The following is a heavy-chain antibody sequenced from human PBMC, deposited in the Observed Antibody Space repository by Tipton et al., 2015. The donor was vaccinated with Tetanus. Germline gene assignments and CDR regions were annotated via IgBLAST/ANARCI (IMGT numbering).Heavy chain of an antibody. V-gene: IGHV3-30-3*01. CDR1: GFTFTRYA. J-gene: IGHJ4*02. D-gene: IGHD3-16*01. CDR3: AREDGGPTLDYFDS. CDR2: ITFDGSTK. Sequence: SLRLSCAASGFTFTRYAMHWVRQTPVKGLEWVAVITFDGSTKYYGDSVKGRFTLSRDNSQNTLFLQVNSLKVEDTAVYYCAREDGGPTLDYFDSWGQGVLVIVSS.